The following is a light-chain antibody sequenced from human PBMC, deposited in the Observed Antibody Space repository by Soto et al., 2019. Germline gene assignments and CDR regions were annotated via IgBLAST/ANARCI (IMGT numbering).Light chain of an antibody. J-gene: IGKJ1*01. Sequence: DIQMTQSPSTLSASVGDRVTITCRASQSISDWLAWFQQKPGKAPKVLIYDASTLESGVPSRFSGSGSGTEFTLTISNLQPEDSATYYCQQHNSSPWTFGQGTRVEIK. CDR2: DAS. CDR3: QQHNSSPWT. V-gene: IGKV1-5*01. CDR1: QSISDW.